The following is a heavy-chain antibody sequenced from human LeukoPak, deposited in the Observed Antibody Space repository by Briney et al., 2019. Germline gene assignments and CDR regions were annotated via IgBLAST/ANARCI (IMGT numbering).Heavy chain of an antibody. Sequence: SCKVSGDTLTELSMHWVRQAPGKGLEWVAVISYDGSNKYYADSVKGRFTISRGNSKNTLYLQMNSLRAEDTAVYYCARVGSESVYYFDYWGQGTLVTVSS. V-gene: IGHV3-30-3*01. J-gene: IGHJ4*02. CDR2: ISYDGSNK. D-gene: IGHD2-8*01. CDR1: GDTLTELS. CDR3: ARVGSESVYYFDY.